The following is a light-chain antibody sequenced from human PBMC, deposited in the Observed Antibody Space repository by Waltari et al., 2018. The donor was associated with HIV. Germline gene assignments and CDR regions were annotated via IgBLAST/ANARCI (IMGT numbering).Light chain of an antibody. V-gene: IGLV2-11*01. Sequence: QSALTQPRSVSGSPGQSVTISCTGTSSDVGGYDSVSWYLQHPGKVPKLIIYEVSKRPSGVSDRVSGSKSGNTASLTISGLQAEDEADYYCCAYAGTYTYVLFGGGTKLTVL. CDR1: SSDVGGYDS. CDR3: CAYAGTYTYVL. CDR2: EVS. J-gene: IGLJ3*02.